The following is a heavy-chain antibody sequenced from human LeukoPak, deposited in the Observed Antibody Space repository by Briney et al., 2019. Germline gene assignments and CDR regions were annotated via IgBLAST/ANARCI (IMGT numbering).Heavy chain of an antibody. CDR3: AKAVYYDFWSGYFFDY. V-gene: IGHV3-23*01. J-gene: IGHJ4*02. CDR1: GFTFSSYA. D-gene: IGHD3-3*01. CDR2: ISGSGGST. Sequence: GGSLRLSCAASGFTFSSYAMSWVRQAPGKGLEWVSAISGSGGSTYYADSVKGRFTISRDNSKNTLYLQMNSLRAEDTAVYYCAKAVYYDFWSGYFFDYWGQGTPVTVSS.